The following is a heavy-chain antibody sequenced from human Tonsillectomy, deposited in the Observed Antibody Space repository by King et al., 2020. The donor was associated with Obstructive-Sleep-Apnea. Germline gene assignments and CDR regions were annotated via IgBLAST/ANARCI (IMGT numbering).Heavy chain of an antibody. D-gene: IGHD1-26*01. CDR3: ARGQRELPVDY. V-gene: IGHV4-39*07. J-gene: IGHJ4*02. Sequence: LQLQESGPGLVKPSETLSLTCTVSGGSISSSSYYWGWIRQPPGKGLEWIGSIQYSGSTYYNPSLKSRVTISLDTSQNPSYLKLSSVTAADSAVYYCARGQRELPVDYWGQGTLVTVSS. CDR2: IQYSGST. CDR1: GGSISSSSYY.